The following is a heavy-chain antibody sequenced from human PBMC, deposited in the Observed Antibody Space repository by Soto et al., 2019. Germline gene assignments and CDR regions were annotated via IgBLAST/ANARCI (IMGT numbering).Heavy chain of an antibody. CDR2: ISYDGSNK. D-gene: IGHD2-2*01. CDR3: GRCTSTSCHLGSDY. J-gene: IGHJ4*02. V-gene: IGHV3-30-3*01. CDR1: GFTFSSYA. Sequence: GGSLRLSCAASGFTFSSYAMNWVRQAPGKGLEWVALISYDGSNKYYADSVKGRFTISRDGSKNALFLQMDSLGAADTAVYYCGRCTSTSCHLGSDYWGQGTLVPVSS.